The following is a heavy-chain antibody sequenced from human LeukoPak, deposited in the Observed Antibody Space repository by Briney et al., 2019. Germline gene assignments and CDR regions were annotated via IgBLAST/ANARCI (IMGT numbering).Heavy chain of an antibody. Sequence: PGGSLRLSCAASGFTFSSYGMHWVRQAPGKGLEWVAVISYDGSSKYYADPVKGRFTISRDNSKNTLYLQMNSLRAEDTAVYYCAKDQLRYSSGWYVHPIDYWGQGTLVTVSS. D-gene: IGHD6-19*01. V-gene: IGHV3-30*18. CDR3: AKDQLRYSSGWYVHPIDY. CDR2: ISYDGSSK. CDR1: GFTFSSYG. J-gene: IGHJ4*02.